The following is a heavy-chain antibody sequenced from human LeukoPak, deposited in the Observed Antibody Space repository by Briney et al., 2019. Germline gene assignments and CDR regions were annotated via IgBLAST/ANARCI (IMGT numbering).Heavy chain of an antibody. D-gene: IGHD5-12*01. CDR1: GFTFRNAW. CDR2: IKSKTDGGTT. CDR3: ATHIVATADY. Sequence: GGSLRLSCAASGFTFRNAWMTWVRQAPGRGLEWVGRIKSKTDGGTTDYAAPVKGRFTISRDDPKNTLFLQMNSLKTEDTAVYYCATHIVATADYWGQGTLVTVSS. J-gene: IGHJ4*02. V-gene: IGHV3-15*01.